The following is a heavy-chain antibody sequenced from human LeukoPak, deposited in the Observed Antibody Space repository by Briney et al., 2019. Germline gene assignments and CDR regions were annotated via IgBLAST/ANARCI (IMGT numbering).Heavy chain of an antibody. CDR3: ARDLTVTSSLSYYMDV. J-gene: IGHJ6*03. V-gene: IGHV3-53*01. CDR2: IYSGGST. D-gene: IGHD4-11*01. Sequence: PGGSLRLSCAASGFTFSSYAMSWVRQAPGKGLEWVSVIYSGGSTYYADSVKGRFTISRDNSKNTLYLQMNSLRAEDTAVYYCARDLTVTSSLSYYMDVWGKGTTVTVSS. CDR1: GFTFSSYA.